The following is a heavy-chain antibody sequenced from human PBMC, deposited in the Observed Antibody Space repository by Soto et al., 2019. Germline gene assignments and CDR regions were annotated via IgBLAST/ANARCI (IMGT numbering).Heavy chain of an antibody. CDR2: ISYDGSNK. D-gene: IGHD6-13*01. Sequence: GGSLRLSCAASGFTFSSYAMHWVRQAPGKGLEWVAVISYDGSNKYYADSVKGRFTISRDNSKNTLYLQMNSLRAEDPAVYYCAKSRISSSWRYFDYWGQGTLVTVSS. J-gene: IGHJ4*02. CDR1: GFTFSSYA. V-gene: IGHV3-30-3*02. CDR3: AKSRISSSWRYFDY.